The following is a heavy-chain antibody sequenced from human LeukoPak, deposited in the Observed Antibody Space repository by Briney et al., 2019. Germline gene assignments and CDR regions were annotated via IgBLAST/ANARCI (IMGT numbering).Heavy chain of an antibody. CDR2: ITGSGTT. D-gene: IGHD5-18*01. CDR3: AKDLGWIQLWFDY. V-gene: IGHV3-23*01. CDR1: GFTFSNYG. J-gene: IGHJ4*02. Sequence: PGGTLRLSCAASGFTFSNYGMNWVRQAPGKGLEWVSGITGSGTTYYADSVKGRFTISRDNSKNTLYLQMNSLRAEDTAVYYCAKDLGWIQLWFDYRRQGTLVTVSS.